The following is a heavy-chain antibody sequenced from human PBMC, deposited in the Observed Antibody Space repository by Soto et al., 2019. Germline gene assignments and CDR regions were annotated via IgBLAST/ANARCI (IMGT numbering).Heavy chain of an antibody. Sequence: QVQLQESGPGLVKPSGTLSLTCAVSGGSISSSNWWSWVRQPPGKGLEWIGEIYHRGNTNYNPSLKSRVTMAVDKSRNQFSLNLSSVTAADTAVYYCARRWGEGRVDYWGQGTLVTVSS. D-gene: IGHD3-10*01. CDR1: GGSISSSNW. CDR3: ARRWGEGRVDY. J-gene: IGHJ4*02. V-gene: IGHV4-4*02. CDR2: IYHRGNT.